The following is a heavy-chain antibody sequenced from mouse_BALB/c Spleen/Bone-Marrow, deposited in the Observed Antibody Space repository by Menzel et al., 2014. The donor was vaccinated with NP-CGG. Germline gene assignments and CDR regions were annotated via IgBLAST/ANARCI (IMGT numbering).Heavy chain of an antibody. CDR1: GFTFTDYY. CDR3: ARFPMDY. Sequence: EVKVVESGGGLVQPGGSLRLSCTTSGFTFTDYYMSWVRQPPGKALEWLAFIRNKAYGYTTEYSASVRGRFTISRDNSQSILYLQMNPLRAEDSATYYCARFPMDYWGQGTSVTVSS. V-gene: IGHV7-3*02. CDR2: IRNKAYGYTT. J-gene: IGHJ4*01.